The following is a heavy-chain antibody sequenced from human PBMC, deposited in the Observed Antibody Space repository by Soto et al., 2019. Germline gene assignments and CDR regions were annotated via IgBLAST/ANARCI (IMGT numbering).Heavy chain of an antibody. J-gene: IGHJ6*02. CDR2: IIRTFGTP. CDR3: ARQGSNEYYYYGMDV. D-gene: IGHD3-10*01. V-gene: IGHV1-69*05. Sequence: QVQLVQSGAEVKKPGSSVKVSCKASGGTFSSYAINWVRKAPGQGLEWMGGIIRTFGTPDYAQRFQGRVTITPDESTSTAYMELSSLRSEDTAVYYCARQGSNEYYYYGMDVWGQGTTVTVSS. CDR1: GGTFSSYA.